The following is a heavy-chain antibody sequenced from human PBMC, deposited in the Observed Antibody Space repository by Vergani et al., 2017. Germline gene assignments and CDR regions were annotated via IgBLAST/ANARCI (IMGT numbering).Heavy chain of an antibody. CDR3: ARGRIGLADY. Sequence: EVQLLESGGGLVQPGGSLRLSCAASGFTFSSYAMSWVRQAPGKGLEWVSVIYSGGSTYYVDSVKGRFTISRDNSKNTLYLQMNSLRAEDTAVYYCARGRIGLADYWGQGTLVTVSS. CDR2: IYSGGST. D-gene: IGHD6-19*01. J-gene: IGHJ4*02. V-gene: IGHV3-23*03. CDR1: GFTFSSYA.